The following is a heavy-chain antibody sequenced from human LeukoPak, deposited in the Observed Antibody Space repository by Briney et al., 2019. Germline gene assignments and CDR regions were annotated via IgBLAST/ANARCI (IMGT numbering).Heavy chain of an antibody. CDR1: GFTFSDYY. CDR2: ISSSGSTI. D-gene: IGHD1-26*01. J-gene: IGHJ6*03. Sequence: GGSLRLSCAASGFTFSDYYMSWIRQAPGKGLEWVSYISSSGSTIYYADSVKGRFTISRDNAKNSLYLQMNSLRAEDTAVYYCASSSGSYYERYYYMDVWGKGTTVTVSS. CDR3: ASSSGSYYERYYYMDV. V-gene: IGHV3-11*01.